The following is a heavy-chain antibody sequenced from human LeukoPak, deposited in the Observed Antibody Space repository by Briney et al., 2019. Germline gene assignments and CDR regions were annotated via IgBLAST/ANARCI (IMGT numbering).Heavy chain of an antibody. CDR1: GGSFSGYY. J-gene: IGHJ4*02. CDR2: INHSGST. V-gene: IGHV4-34*01. Sequence: PSETLSLTCAVYGGSFSGYYWSWIRQPPGKGLEWIGKINHSGSTNYNPSLKSRVTISVDTSKNQFSLKLSSVTAADTAVYYCARGRGLYNWKKTTPGDYWGQGTLVTVSS. CDR3: ARGRGLYNWKKTTPGDY. D-gene: IGHD1-20*01.